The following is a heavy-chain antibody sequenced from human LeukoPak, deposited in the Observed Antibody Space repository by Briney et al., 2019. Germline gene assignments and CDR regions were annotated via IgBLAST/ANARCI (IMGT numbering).Heavy chain of an antibody. CDR2: IIPILGIA. J-gene: IGHJ6*02. Sequence: EASVKVSCKASGGTFSSYAISWVRQAPGQGLEWMGRIIPILGIANYAQKFQGRVTITADKSTSTAYMELSSLRSEDTAVYYCAADSSGWYGYYYYGMDVWGQGTTVTVSS. CDR3: AADSSGWYGYYYYGMDV. CDR1: GGTFSSYA. D-gene: IGHD6-19*01. V-gene: IGHV1-69*04.